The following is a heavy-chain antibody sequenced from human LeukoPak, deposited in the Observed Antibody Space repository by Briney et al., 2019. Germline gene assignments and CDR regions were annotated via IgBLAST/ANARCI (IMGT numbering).Heavy chain of an antibody. CDR2: INPSGGST. V-gene: IGHV1-46*01. D-gene: IGHD3-3*01. Sequence: ASVKVSCKASGYTFTSYYMHWVRQAPGQGLEWMGIINPSGGSTSYAQKFQGRVTITRNTSISTAYMELSSLRSEDTAVYYCARYRTVAIFGVVTATFLDYWGQGTLVTVSS. CDR1: GYTFTSYY. CDR3: ARYRTVAIFGVVTATFLDY. J-gene: IGHJ4*02.